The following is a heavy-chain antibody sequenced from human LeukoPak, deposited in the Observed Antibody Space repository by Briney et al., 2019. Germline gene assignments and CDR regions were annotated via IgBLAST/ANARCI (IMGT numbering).Heavy chain of an antibody. V-gene: IGHV1-18*01. CDR3: ARVSPVDCSGGSCYVY. CDR2: ISAYNGNT. CDR1: GYTFTSYG. D-gene: IGHD2-15*01. J-gene: IGHJ4*02. Sequence: GASVKVSCKASGYTFTSYGISWVRQAPGQGLEWMGWISAYNGNTNYAQKLQGRVTMTTDTSTSTAYMELRGLRSDDTAVYYCARVSPVDCSGGSCYVYWGQGTLVTVSS.